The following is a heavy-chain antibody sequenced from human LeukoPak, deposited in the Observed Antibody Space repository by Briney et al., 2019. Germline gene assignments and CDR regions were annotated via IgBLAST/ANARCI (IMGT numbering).Heavy chain of an antibody. CDR3: AKDLGHPTVSLDY. D-gene: IGHD4-17*01. CDR2: ISYDGSNK. V-gene: IGHV3-30*18. CDR1: GFTFSSYG. J-gene: IGHJ4*02. Sequence: GGSLRLSCAASGFTFSSYGMHWVRQAPGKGLEWVAVISYDGSNKYYADSVKGRFTISRDNSKNTLYLQMNSLRAEDTAVYYCAKDLGHPTVSLDYWGQGTLVTASS.